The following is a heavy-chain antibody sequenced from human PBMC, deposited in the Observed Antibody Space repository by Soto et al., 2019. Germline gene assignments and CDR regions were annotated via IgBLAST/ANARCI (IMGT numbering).Heavy chain of an antibody. CDR2: IYHTGST. J-gene: IGHJ4*02. CDR3: ARATGTLRSRNCDY. V-gene: IGHV4-31*03. D-gene: IGHD1-1*01. Sequence: SETLSLTCSVSVGSISTVGHYWTWIRQPPGKGLEWIGSIYHTGSTYYSRCLRTRLALSLDTSKSQFSLRLRSVTAADTAVYYCARATGTLRSRNCDYWGQGSVVNVS. CDR1: VGSISTVGHY.